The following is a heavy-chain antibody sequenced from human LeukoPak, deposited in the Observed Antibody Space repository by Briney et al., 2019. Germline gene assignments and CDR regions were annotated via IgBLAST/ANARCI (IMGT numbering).Heavy chain of an antibody. CDR2: IYYSGST. Sequence: SETLSLTCTVSGGSISSYYWSWIRQPPGKGLEWIWYIYYSGSTNYNPSLKSRVTISVDTSKNQFSLKLSSVTAADPAVYYCARDPQPGVVPMDVWGQGTTVTVSS. J-gene: IGHJ6*02. CDR1: GGSISSYY. V-gene: IGHV4-59*01. CDR3: ARDPQPGVVPMDV. D-gene: IGHD3-3*01.